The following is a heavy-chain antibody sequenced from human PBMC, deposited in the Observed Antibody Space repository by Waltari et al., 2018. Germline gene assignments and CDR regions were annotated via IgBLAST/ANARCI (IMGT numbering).Heavy chain of an antibody. V-gene: IGHV4-39*01. CDR2: ISYNGAT. CDR3: ATYIGASLGTAAFDV. Sequence: QLQLQESGPGLVKPSETLSLPCSVSVVSITTNRHYWGWIRQPPGQGLEWIGTISYNGATYSSPSLRSRVTIFRDTSKNQLSLKLGSVTAADTAFYYCATYIGASLGTAAFDVWGQGTMVTVSS. J-gene: IGHJ3*01. CDR1: VVSITTNRHY. D-gene: IGHD5-12*01.